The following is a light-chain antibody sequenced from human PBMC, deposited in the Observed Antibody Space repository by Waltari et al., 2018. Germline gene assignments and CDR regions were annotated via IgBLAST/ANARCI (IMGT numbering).Light chain of an antibody. J-gene: IGLJ3*02. CDR3: QAWDSTTGV. CDR1: KLGDKF. CDR2: QDT. Sequence: SYELAQPPSVSVSPGQTATIACPGDKLGDKFVSWYQQKPGQSPVLVIHQDTKRPSGIPERFSGSNSGNTATLTISGTQALDEADYYCQAWDSTTGVFGGGTKLTAL. V-gene: IGLV3-1*01.